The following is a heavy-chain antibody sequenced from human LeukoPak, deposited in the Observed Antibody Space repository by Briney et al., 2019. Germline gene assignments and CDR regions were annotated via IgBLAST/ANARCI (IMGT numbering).Heavy chain of an antibody. V-gene: IGHV4-34*01. CDR2: INHSGST. CDR1: GGSFSGYY. Sequence: SETLSLTCAVYGGSFSGYYWSWIRQPPGKGLEWIGEINHSGSTNYNPSLKSRVTISVDTSKNQFSLKLSSVTAADTAVYYCARDKFAKYDNRGYYYISDAFDIWGPGTVVTVSS. J-gene: IGHJ3*02. CDR3: ARDKFAKYDNRGYYYISDAFDI. D-gene: IGHD3-22*01.